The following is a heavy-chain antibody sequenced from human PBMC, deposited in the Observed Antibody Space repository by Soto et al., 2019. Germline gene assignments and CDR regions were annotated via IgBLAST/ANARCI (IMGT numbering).Heavy chain of an antibody. Sequence: SETLSLTCNVSGGSISDYYWCWIRQPAGKGLEWIGRLYASGTTDYNPSHRSRVTMSVDTSKNHFSLRLNSVTAADTAVYYCTLCATAGYFDLWGRGTLVTVSS. CDR3: TLCATAGYFDL. CDR1: GGSISDYY. CDR2: LYASGTT. V-gene: IGHV4-4*07. J-gene: IGHJ2*01.